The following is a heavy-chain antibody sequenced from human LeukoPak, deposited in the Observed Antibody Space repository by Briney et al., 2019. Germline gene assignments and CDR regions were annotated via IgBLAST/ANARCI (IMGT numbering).Heavy chain of an antibody. CDR1: GGTFSTYT. Sequence: SVKVSCKASGGTFSTYTFGWVRQAPGQGLEWMGRIIPILGIANYAQKFQGRVTITADKSTNTAYMDLSSLRSEDTAVYYCARAGQLSTGAYFDYWGQGTLVTVSS. V-gene: IGHV1-69*02. CDR3: ARAGQLSTGAYFDY. D-gene: IGHD6-6*01. CDR2: IIPILGIA. J-gene: IGHJ4*02.